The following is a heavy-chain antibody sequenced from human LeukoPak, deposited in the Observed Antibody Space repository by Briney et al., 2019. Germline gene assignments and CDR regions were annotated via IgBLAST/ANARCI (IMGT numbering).Heavy chain of an antibody. Sequence: GGSLRLSCAASGFTFSNYWMHWVRQAPGKGLVWVSRINSDGSSTSYADSVKGRFTISRDNSKNTLYLQMNSLRAEDTAVYYCAKTPGSYRYFDYWGQGTLVTVSS. CDR1: GFTFSNYW. D-gene: IGHD3-16*02. CDR3: AKTPGSYRYFDY. V-gene: IGHV3-74*01. J-gene: IGHJ4*02. CDR2: INSDGSST.